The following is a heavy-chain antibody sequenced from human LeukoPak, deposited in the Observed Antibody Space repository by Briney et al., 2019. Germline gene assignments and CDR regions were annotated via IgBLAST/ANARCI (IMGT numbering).Heavy chain of an antibody. CDR3: ARAPNDGDNWFDP. CDR1: GGSVSSGSYF. D-gene: IGHD2-8*01. V-gene: IGHV4-39*07. CDR2: IYYSGSAIGNT. J-gene: IGHJ5*02. Sequence: SETLSLTCTVSGGSVSSGSYFWGWVRQPPGKGLEWIGSIYYSGSAIGNTYYTPSLKSRVTISVDTSKNQFSLKLSSVTAADTAVYYCARAPNDGDNWFDPWGQGTLVTVSS.